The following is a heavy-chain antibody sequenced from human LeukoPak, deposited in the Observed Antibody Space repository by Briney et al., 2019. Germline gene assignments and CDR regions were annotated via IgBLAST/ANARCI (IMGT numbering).Heavy chain of an antibody. CDR3: ARNWGSSGWYTY. J-gene: IGHJ4*02. Sequence: PGGSLRLSCTASGFTFGDYAMSWVRQAPGKGLEWVANIKQDGSEKYYVDSVKGRFTISRDNAKNSLYLQMNSLRGEDTAVYYCARNWGSSGWYTYWGQGTLVTVSS. D-gene: IGHD6-19*01. V-gene: IGHV3-7*01. CDR1: GFTFGDYA. CDR2: IKQDGSEK.